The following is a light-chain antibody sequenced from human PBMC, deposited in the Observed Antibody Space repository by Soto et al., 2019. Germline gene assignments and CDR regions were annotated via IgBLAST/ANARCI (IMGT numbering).Light chain of an antibody. Sequence: QSVLTQSSSASASLGSSVKLTCTLSSGHRSDIIAWHQQQPGKAPRYLMKVEGSGSYNKGSGVPDRFSGSRSGADRYLTISNLQSEDEADYYCETWDSNTWVFGGGTKLTVL. J-gene: IGLJ3*02. CDR3: ETWDSNTWV. V-gene: IGLV4-60*03. CDR2: VEGSGSY. CDR1: SGHRSDI.